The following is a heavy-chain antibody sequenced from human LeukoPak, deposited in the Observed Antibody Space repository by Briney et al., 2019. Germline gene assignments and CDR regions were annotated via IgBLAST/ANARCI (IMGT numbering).Heavy chain of an antibody. CDR1: GGSISSGDYY. D-gene: IGHD4-17*01. J-gene: IGHJ4*02. CDR2: IYYSGST. V-gene: IGHV4-30-4*01. Sequence: PSETLSLTCTVSGGSISSGDYYWSWIRQPPGKGLEWIGYIYYSGSTYYNPSLKSRVTISVDTSKYQFSLKLSSVTAADTAVYYCAREDGDYTFDYWGQGTLVTVSS. CDR3: AREDGDYTFDY.